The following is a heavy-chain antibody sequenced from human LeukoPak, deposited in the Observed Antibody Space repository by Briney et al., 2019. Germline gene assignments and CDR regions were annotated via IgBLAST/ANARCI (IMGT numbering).Heavy chain of an antibody. CDR1: GFTFGDYA. Sequence: GGSLRLSCTASGFTFGDYAMSWFRQAPGKGLEWVGFIRSKAYGGTTEYAASVKGRFTISRDDSKSIAYLQMNSLKTEDTAVYYCTRDAVLRYFDWLLSFDYWGQGTLVTVSS. J-gene: IGHJ4*02. D-gene: IGHD3-9*01. V-gene: IGHV3-49*03. CDR2: IRSKAYGGTT. CDR3: TRDAVLRYFDWLLSFDY.